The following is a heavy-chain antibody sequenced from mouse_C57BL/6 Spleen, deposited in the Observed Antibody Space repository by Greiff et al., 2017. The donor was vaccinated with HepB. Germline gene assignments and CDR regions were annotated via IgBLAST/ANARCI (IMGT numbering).Heavy chain of an antibody. V-gene: IGHV1-64*01. CDR1: GYTFTSYW. CDR2: IHPNSGST. CDR3: ARSVTGSSFDY. D-gene: IGHD4-1*01. J-gene: IGHJ2*01. Sequence: QVQLQQPGAELVKPGASVKLSCKASGYTFTSYWMHWVKQRPGQGLEWIGMIHPNSGSTNYNEKFKSKATLTVDKSSSTAYMQLSSLTSEDSAVYYCARSVTGSSFDYWGQGTTLTVSS.